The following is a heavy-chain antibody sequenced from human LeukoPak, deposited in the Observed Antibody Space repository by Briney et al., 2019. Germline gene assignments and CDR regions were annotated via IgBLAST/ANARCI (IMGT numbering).Heavy chain of an antibody. V-gene: IGHV3-23*01. CDR1: GFTFSSYA. J-gene: IGHJ6*03. CDR2: ISGSGGST. D-gene: IGHD1-26*01. CDR3: ANRQRGGSYSYYYMDV. Sequence: GGSLTLSCAASGFTFSSYAMSWAPQATGKGLEWVSAISGSGGSTYYADSVKGRFTISRDNSKNTLYLQMNSLRAEDTAVYYCANRQRGGSYSYYYMDVWGKGTTVTVSS.